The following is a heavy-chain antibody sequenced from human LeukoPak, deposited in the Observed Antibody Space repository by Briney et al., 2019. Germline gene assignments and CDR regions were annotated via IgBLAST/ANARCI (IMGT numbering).Heavy chain of an antibody. CDR3: ARVRYGELDV. D-gene: IGHD4-17*01. V-gene: IGHV3-23*01. CDR2: MSGSGGST. Sequence: GGSLRLSCAASGFIFSSYAMSWVRQAPGKGLEWVSSMSGSGGSTYYADPVKGRFTISRDDSKNTLYLQMNSLRAEDTAVYYCARVRYGELDVWGQGTTVTVSS. CDR1: GFIFSSYA. J-gene: IGHJ6*02.